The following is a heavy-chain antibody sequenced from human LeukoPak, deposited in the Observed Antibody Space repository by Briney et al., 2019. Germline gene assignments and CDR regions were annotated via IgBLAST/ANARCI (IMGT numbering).Heavy chain of an antibody. Sequence: PSETLSLTCAVYGGSFSGYYWSWIRQPPGKGPEWIGEINHSGSTNYNPSLKSRVTISVDTSKNQFSLKLSSVTAADTAVYYCAREAGYCSSTSCYSDDYFDYWGQGTLVTVSS. V-gene: IGHV4-34*01. D-gene: IGHD2-2*01. CDR1: GGSFSGYY. CDR2: INHSGST. CDR3: AREAGYCSSTSCYSDDYFDY. J-gene: IGHJ4*02.